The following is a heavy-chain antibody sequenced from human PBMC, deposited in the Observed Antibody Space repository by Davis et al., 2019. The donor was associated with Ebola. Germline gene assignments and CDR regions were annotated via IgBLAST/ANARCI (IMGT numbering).Heavy chain of an antibody. Sequence: GESLKISCAASGFTFSSYDMHWVRQATGKGLEWVSAIGTAGDTYYPGSVKGRFTISRENAKNSLYLQMNSLRAEDTAVYYCAKNSGYGYVSWGQGTLVTVSS. D-gene: IGHD5-12*01. CDR3: AKNSGYGYVS. J-gene: IGHJ5*02. CDR2: IGTAGDT. V-gene: IGHV3-13*01. CDR1: GFTFSSYD.